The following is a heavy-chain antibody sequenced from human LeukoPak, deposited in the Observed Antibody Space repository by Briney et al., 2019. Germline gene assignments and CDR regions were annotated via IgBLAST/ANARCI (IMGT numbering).Heavy chain of an antibody. CDR2: IRYDGSNK. V-gene: IGHV3-30*02. CDR1: GFTFSSYG. CDR3: ARDWEAPNRIAAAATGDY. J-gene: IGHJ4*02. Sequence: TGGSLRLSCAASGFTFSSYGMHWVRQAPGKGLEWVAFIRYDGSNKYYADSVKGRFTISRDNSKNTLYLQMNSLRAEDTAVYYCARDWEAPNRIAAAATGDYWSQGTLVTVSS. D-gene: IGHD6-13*01.